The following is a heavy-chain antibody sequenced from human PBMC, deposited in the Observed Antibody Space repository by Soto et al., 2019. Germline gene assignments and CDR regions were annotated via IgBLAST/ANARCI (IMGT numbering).Heavy chain of an antibody. CDR1: GFTFSSYA. CDR2: ISGSGGST. Sequence: GGSLRLSCAASGFTFSSYAMSWVRQAPGKGLEWVSAISGSGGSTYYAVTVKGRFTNSRDNSKNTLYLQMNSLRAEDTAVYYCAKDERGGIGWFSFLPADYWGQGTLVTVSS. D-gene: IGHD6-19*01. V-gene: IGHV3-23*01. J-gene: IGHJ4*02. CDR3: AKDERGGIGWFSFLPADY.